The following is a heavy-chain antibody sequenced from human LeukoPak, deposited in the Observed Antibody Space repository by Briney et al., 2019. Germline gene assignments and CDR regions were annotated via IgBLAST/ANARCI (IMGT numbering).Heavy chain of an antibody. CDR1: GYTFTGYY. CDR2: INGNSGDT. Sequence: GASVNVSFKASGYTFTGYYLHWMRQAPGQGLEWMGWINGNSGDTNYAQKFQGRVTMTRDTSISTAYMDLIRLTSDDTAVYYCVRVAVTGIAYFQYWGQGTLVTVPS. V-gene: IGHV1-2*02. J-gene: IGHJ1*01. D-gene: IGHD6-19*01. CDR3: VRVAVTGIAYFQY.